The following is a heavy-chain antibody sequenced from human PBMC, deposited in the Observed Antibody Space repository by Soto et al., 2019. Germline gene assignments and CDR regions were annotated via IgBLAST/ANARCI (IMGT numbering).Heavy chain of an antibody. J-gene: IGHJ6*03. D-gene: IGHD3-10*01. CDR1: GGSISSYY. CDR2: IYYSGST. CDR3: ARLSITMVRGVNRETAYYYYMDV. Sequence: SETLSLTCTVSGGSISSYYWSWIRQPPGKGLEWIGYIYYSGSTNYNPSLKSRVTISVDTSKNQFSLKLSSVTAADTAVYYCARLSITMVRGVNRETAYYYYMDVWGKGTTVTVSS. V-gene: IGHV4-59*08.